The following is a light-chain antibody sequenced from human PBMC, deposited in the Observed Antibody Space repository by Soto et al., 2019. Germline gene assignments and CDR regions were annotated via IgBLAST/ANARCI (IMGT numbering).Light chain of an antibody. CDR3: QQRSNWPPT. CDR2: DAS. J-gene: IGKJ2*01. CDR1: QSVSSY. V-gene: IGKV3-11*01. Sequence: EIVLTQSPATLSLSPGERATLSCRASQSVSSYLAWYQQKPGQSPRLLIYDASNRATGIPARFSGSGSATYFTVTISSLEPEDFAVYYCQQRSNWPPTFGQGTKLEIK.